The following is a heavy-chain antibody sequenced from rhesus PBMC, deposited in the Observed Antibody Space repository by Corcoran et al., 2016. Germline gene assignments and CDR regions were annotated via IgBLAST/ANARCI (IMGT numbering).Heavy chain of an antibody. V-gene: IGHV3S16*01. D-gene: IGHD2-21*01. CDR2: ISSASSYI. Sequence: EVQLVESGGGLVQPGGSPRLSCAASGFTFSDYYMSWVRQAPGKGRGWVSSISSASSYIYYADSVKGRFTISRDNAKNALSLQMNSLKTEDTAVYYCTREREYCTGSDQCAFDFWGQGLRVTVSS. CDR1: GFTFSDYY. J-gene: IGHJ3*01. CDR3: TREREYCTGSDQCAFDF.